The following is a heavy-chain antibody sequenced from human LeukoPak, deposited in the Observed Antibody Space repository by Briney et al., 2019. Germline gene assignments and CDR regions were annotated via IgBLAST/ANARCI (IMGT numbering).Heavy chain of an antibody. Sequence: GASVKVSCKASGYTFTSYGISWVRQAPGQGLEWMGWISAYNGNTNYAQKLQGRVTMTTDTSTSTAYMELRSLRSDDTAVYYCARDLYTTVRGVIITSAFDIWGQGTMVTVSS. V-gene: IGHV1-18*01. J-gene: IGHJ3*02. CDR2: ISAYNGNT. CDR1: GYTFTSYG. CDR3: ARDLYTTVRGVIITSAFDI. D-gene: IGHD3-10*01.